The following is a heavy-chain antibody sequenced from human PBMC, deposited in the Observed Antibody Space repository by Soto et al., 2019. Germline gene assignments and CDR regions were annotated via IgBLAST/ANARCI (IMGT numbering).Heavy chain of an antibody. J-gene: IGHJ4*02. CDR3: ARGYGDYVLDY. Sequence: QVQLQESGPGLVKPSETLSLTCTVSGGSISSYYWSWIRQPPGKGLEWIGYIYYSGSTNYNPSLKSRVTISVDTSKNQFSLKLRSVTAADTAVYYCARGYGDYVLDYWGPGTLVTVSS. D-gene: IGHD4-17*01. V-gene: IGHV4-59*01. CDR1: GGSISSYY. CDR2: IYYSGST.